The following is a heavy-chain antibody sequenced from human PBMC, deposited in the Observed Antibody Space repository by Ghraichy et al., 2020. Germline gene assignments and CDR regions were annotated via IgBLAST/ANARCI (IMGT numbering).Heavy chain of an antibody. Sequence: GGSLRLSCAASGFTFSSYAMHWVRQAPGKGLEWVAVISYDGSNKYYADSVKGRFTISRDSSKNTLYLGMNSLRAEDTAVYYCARDPGGATTIRDHRPEYPFDYWGQGTLVTVSS. CDR2: ISYDGSNK. V-gene: IGHV3-30*04. D-gene: IGHD1-26*01. CDR1: GFTFSSYA. CDR3: ARDPGGATTIRDHRPEYPFDY. J-gene: IGHJ4*02.